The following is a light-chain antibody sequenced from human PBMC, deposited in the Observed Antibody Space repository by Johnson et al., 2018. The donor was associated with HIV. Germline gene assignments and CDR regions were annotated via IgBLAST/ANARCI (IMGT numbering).Light chain of an antibody. J-gene: IGLJ1*01. Sequence: QSVLTQPPSVSAAPGQKVTISCSGSTSNIGKNYVSWYQQLPGTAPKLLIYENNRRPSGTPDRFSGSKSGTSATLAITGPQTGDEADYYCGTWAGSGGFIGTGPKVTFL. CDR2: ENN. CDR1: TSNIGKNY. V-gene: IGLV1-51*02. CDR3: GTWAGSGGF.